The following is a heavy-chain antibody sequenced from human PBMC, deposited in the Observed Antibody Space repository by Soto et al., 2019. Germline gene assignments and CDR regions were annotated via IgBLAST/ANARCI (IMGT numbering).Heavy chain of an antibody. D-gene: IGHD4-17*01. CDR2: ISGSGGST. J-gene: IGHJ6*03. Sequence: GGSLRLSCAASGFTFSSYAMSWVRQAPGKGLEWVSAISGSGGSTDYADSVKGRFTISRDNSKNTLYLQMNSLRAEDTAVYYCAKVTPPYGDYPYYYYYMDVWGKGTTVTVSS. CDR3: AKVTPPYGDYPYYYYYMDV. V-gene: IGHV3-23*01. CDR1: GFTFSSYA.